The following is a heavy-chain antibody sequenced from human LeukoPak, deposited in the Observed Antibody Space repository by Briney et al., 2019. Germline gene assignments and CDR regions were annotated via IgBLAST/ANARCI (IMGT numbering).Heavy chain of an antibody. CDR1: VYTFTSYY. Sequence: ASVTVSCKASVYTFTSYYIDWVRQAPGQGLEWMGVINPSGGSTRYAQKFQGRVTMTWDPSTRTVYMELSSLTSDDTAVYYCARGTTDAYWGQGTPVTVSS. V-gene: IGHV1-46*01. D-gene: IGHD1-1*01. CDR3: ARGTTDAY. J-gene: IGHJ4*02. CDR2: INPSGGST.